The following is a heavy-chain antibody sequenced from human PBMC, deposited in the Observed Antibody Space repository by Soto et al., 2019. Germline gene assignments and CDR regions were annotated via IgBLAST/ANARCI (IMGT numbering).Heavy chain of an antibody. V-gene: IGHV4-61*01. CDR1: GGSVSSESHY. CDR2: IYYTGST. Sequence: PSETLSLTCTVSGGSVSSESHYWSWIRQTPGKGLEWIGYIYYTGSTNYNPSLKGRVTMSVDTSRDQVSLRLRSVTRADTAVYYCARRVSDYWFDPWGQGTLVTVSS. J-gene: IGHJ5*02. D-gene: IGHD3-3*01. CDR3: ARRVSDYWFDP.